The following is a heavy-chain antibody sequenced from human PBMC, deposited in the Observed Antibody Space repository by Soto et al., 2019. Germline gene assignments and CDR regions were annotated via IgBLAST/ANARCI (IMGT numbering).Heavy chain of an antibody. CDR2: IHYSGSI. CDR1: GGSISTDHYH. D-gene: IGHD2-21*02. CDR3: AREDDGGDRDYYGLDV. V-gene: IGHV4-30-4*01. J-gene: IGHJ6*02. Sequence: QVQLQESGPGLVRPSPTLSLTCTVSGGSISTDHYHWTWIRQTPGKGLEWIGYIHYSGSIHFNPSLQSRVSMSVDTSKNLFSLKLSSVTAADTAVYFCAREDDGGDRDYYGLDVWGQGTTVTVSS.